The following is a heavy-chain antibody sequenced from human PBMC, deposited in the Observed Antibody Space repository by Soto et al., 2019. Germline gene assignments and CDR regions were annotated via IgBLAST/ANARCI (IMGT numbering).Heavy chain of an antibody. J-gene: IGHJ4*02. D-gene: IGHD3-10*01. Sequence: QVQLQESGPGLVKPSGTLSLTCAVSGGSISSSNWWSWVRQPPGKGLEWIGEIYHSGSTNYNPSLKRLVTISVDKSKNQFSLKLSSVTAADTAVYYCARDGLLWFGELSYYFDYWGQGTLVTVSS. CDR1: GGSISSSNW. CDR3: ARDGLLWFGELSYYFDY. V-gene: IGHV4-4*02. CDR2: IYHSGST.